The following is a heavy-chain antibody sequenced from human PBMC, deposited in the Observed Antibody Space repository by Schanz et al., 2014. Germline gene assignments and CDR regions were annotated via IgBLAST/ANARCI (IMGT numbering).Heavy chain of an antibody. CDR1: GFTFNNYN. V-gene: IGHV3-21*01. D-gene: IGHD2-2*01. CDR3: ARVCSSTDCYLDY. J-gene: IGHJ4*02. Sequence: EVQLVESGGGLVKPGGSLRLSCAVSGFTFNNYNMDWVRQAPGKGLQWVSSISSTSNHIYYADPVKGRFTISRDNAKNSLYLQMKSLRAEDTAVYYCARVCSSTDCYLDYWGQGTLVTVSS. CDR2: ISSTSNHI.